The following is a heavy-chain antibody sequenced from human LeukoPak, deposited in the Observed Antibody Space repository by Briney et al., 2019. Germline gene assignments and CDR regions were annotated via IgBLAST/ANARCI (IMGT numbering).Heavy chain of an antibody. D-gene: IGHD6-19*01. Sequence: SETLSLTCTVSGGSISSVKDYWAWIRQPPGKGLEWIASGDYSGGTYYNPSLESRVTISADMSKNQISLKLSFVTAADTAVYYCAREDGEEYSSGWYKRNYFDNWGQGTRVTVSS. CDR1: GGSISSVKDY. CDR3: AREDGEEYSSGWYKRNYFDN. V-gene: IGHV4-39*07. J-gene: IGHJ4*02. CDR2: GDYSGGT.